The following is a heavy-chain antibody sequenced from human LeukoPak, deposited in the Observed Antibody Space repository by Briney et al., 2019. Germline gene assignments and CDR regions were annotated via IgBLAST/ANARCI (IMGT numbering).Heavy chain of an antibody. CDR2: ISSSSSYI. J-gene: IGHJ4*02. V-gene: IGHV3-21*04. Sequence: GGSLRLSCAASGFTFSSYSMNWVRQAPGKGLEWVSSISSSSSYIYYADSVKGRFTISRDNSENTLYLQMNSLRAEDTAVYYCAKCIVGATAPFDYWGQGTLVTVSS. CDR3: AKCIVGATAPFDY. D-gene: IGHD1-26*01. CDR1: GFTFSSYS.